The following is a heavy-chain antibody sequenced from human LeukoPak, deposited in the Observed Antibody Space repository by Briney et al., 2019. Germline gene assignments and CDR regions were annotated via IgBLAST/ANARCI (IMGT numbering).Heavy chain of an antibody. V-gene: IGHV3-30*18. CDR3: AKGPLRGTAAAIDY. Sequence: GGSLRLSCAASGFTFNNYGMHWVRQAPGKGLEWVAVISYDGRSKHYPDSVKGRFTISRDISTDTLWLQMDSLRTEDTAVYYCAKGPLRGTAAAIDYWGQGTLVTVSS. CDR1: GFTFNNYG. J-gene: IGHJ4*02. D-gene: IGHD2-2*01. CDR2: ISYDGRSK.